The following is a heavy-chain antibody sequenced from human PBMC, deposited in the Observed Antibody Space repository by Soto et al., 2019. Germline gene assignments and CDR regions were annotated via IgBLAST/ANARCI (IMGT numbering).Heavy chain of an antibody. Sequence: PWESLKISCKGSGYSFTSYWIGWVRQMPGKGLEWMGIIYLGDSDTRYSPSFQGQVTISADKSISTAYLQWSSLKASDTAMYYCARQTYCSSTSCYTVDSWGQGTLVTVSS. CDR2: IYLGDSDT. J-gene: IGHJ4*02. V-gene: IGHV5-51*01. D-gene: IGHD2-2*02. CDR1: GYSFTSYW. CDR3: ARQTYCSSTSCYTVDS.